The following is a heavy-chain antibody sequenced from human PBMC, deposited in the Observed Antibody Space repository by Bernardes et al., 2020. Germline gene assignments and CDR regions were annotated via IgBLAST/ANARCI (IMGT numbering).Heavy chain of an antibody. V-gene: IGHV3-21*01. Sequence: GGSLRLSCAASGFTFSSYSMNWVRQAPGKGLEWVSSISSSSSYIYYADSVKGRFTISRDNAKNSLYLQMNSLRAEDTAVYYCARDQSSSSWPYFDYWGQGTLVTVSS. CDR3: ARDQSSSSWPYFDY. CDR1: GFTFSSYS. CDR2: ISSSSSYI. D-gene: IGHD6-13*01. J-gene: IGHJ4*02.